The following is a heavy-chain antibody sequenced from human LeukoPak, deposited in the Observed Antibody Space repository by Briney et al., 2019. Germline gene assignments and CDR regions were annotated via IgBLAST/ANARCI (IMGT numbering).Heavy chain of an antibody. CDR3: AREGSSGYYPY. CDR1: GFTFSSYP. V-gene: IGHV3-30-3*01. Sequence: GGSLRLSCAASGFTFSSYPMHWGRQAPGQGLEWVAVISYDGGEKHYADSVKGRFTLSRDNSQNTLYLQMNSLRPEDTAVYYCAREGSSGYYPYWGQGILVTVSS. J-gene: IGHJ4*02. D-gene: IGHD3-22*01. CDR2: ISYDGGEK.